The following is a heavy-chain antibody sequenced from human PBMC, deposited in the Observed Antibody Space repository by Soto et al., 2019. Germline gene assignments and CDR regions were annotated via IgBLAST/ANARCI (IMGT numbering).Heavy chain of an antibody. CDR3: ARVESYGRLEYYYYGMDV. J-gene: IGHJ6*02. CDR1: GGTFSSYA. V-gene: IGHV1-69*13. D-gene: IGHD5-18*01. Sequence: ASVKVSCKASGGTFSSYAISWVRQAPGQGLEWMGGIIPIFGTANYAQKFQGRVTITADESTSTAYMELSSLRSEDTAVYYCARVESYGRLEYYYYGMDVWGQGTTVTVSS. CDR2: IIPIFGTA.